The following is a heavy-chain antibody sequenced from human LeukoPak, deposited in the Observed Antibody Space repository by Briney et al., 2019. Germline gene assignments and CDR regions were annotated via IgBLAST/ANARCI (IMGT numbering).Heavy chain of an antibody. CDR3: ARQMTRGYSGYDADVYFDY. V-gene: IGHV1-69*05. CDR1: GGTFSSYA. D-gene: IGHD5-12*01. J-gene: IGHJ4*02. Sequence: SVKVSCKASGGTFSSYAISWVRQAPGQGLEWMGRIIPIFGTANYAQKFQGRVTITTDESTSTAYMEMSSLRSEDTAVYYCARQMTRGYSGYDADVYFDYWGQGTLVTVSS. CDR2: IIPIFGTA.